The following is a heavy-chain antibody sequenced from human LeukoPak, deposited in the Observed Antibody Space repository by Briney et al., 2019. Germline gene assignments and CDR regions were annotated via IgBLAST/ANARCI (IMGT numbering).Heavy chain of an antibody. V-gene: IGHV1-2*02. CDR1: GYTFTGYY. D-gene: IGHD1-26*01. Sequence: ASVKVSCKASGYTFTGYYMHWVRQAPGQGLEWMGWINPNSGGTNYAQKFQGRVTMTRDTSISTAYMELSRLRSDDTAVYYCAREDSGSYGSQPEWGQGTLVTVSS. CDR2: INPNSGGT. CDR3: AREDSGSYGSQPE. J-gene: IGHJ4*02.